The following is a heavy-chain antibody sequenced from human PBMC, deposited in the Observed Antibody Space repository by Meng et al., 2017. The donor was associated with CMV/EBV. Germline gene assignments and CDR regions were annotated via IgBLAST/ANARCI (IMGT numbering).Heavy chain of an antibody. V-gene: IGHV4-61*01. CDR2: IYDSGST. CDR3: ARGSDSNYGGIVRNYFDY. CDR1: GGSVSSGSYY. J-gene: IGHJ4*02. D-gene: IGHD4-11*01. Sequence: SETLSLTCTVSGGSVSSGSYYWSWIRQPPGKGLEWIGYIYDSGSTNYNPTLKSRVTISVHTSQNQFSLKLSSVTAADTAVYYCARGSDSNYGGIVRNYFDYWGQGTLVTVSS.